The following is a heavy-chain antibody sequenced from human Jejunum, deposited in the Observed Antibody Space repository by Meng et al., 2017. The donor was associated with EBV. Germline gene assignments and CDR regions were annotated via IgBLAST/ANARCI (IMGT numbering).Heavy chain of an antibody. D-gene: IGHD2-21*02. Sequence: QGQLAVSGPGLAKPSEPLSLTCTVSGDSVSSRSYYWNWIRQPPGKGLEWIGYMYYSGSSNYNPSLKSRVTISIDMSKNQFSLKLNSVTAADTAVYYCAGDRRAYCGSDCNPLDYWGQGTLVTVSS. CDR3: AGDRRAYCGSDCNPLDY. V-gene: IGHV4-61*01. CDR2: MYYSGSS. J-gene: IGHJ4*02. CDR1: GDSVSSRSYY.